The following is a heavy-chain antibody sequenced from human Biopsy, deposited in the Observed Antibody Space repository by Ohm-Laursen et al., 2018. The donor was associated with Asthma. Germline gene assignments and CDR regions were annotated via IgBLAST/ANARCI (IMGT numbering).Heavy chain of an antibody. D-gene: IGHD3-22*01. CDR3: VKDTDEIRGYYTFEV. Sequence: SLRLSCAASGFTFSSYGMNWVRQAPGKGLEWVASISSSAGSRDYADSVKGRFTISRDNSKNTVDLQMRSLRAEDTAIYYCVKDTDEIRGYYTFEVWGQGTMVTVSS. CDR2: ISSSAGSR. CDR1: GFTFSSYG. V-gene: IGHV3-23*01. J-gene: IGHJ3*01.